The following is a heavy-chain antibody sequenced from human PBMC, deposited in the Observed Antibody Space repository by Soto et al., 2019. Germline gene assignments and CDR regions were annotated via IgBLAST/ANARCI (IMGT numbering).Heavy chain of an antibody. J-gene: IGHJ6*02. D-gene: IGHD2-8*01. Sequence: EVQLVESGGGSVQPGGSLRLSCAAYGFTFSRYSMNWVRQAPGKGLEWVSYISSSGSPKYYADSVKGRFTISRDNAKNSLYLQMNSLRDEDTAVYYCARVYSYGMDVWCQGTTVTVS. CDR3: ARVYSYGMDV. CDR1: GFTFSRYS. V-gene: IGHV3-48*02. CDR2: ISSSGSPK.